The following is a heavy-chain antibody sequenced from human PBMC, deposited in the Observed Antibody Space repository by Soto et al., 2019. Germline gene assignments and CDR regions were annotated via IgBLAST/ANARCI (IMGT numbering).Heavy chain of an antibody. V-gene: IGHV3-23*01. CDR1: GFTVSTYG. Sequence: DVQILESGGGLVEPGGSLRLSCAASGFTVSTYGVTWVRQGPGKGLEWVSGVSGGSGATHYTDSVKGRFTITTDNPENTAYLQMNSLRVEDTAVYYCTRWNGYGDLWGQGSLVTVS. J-gene: IGHJ5*02. CDR2: VSGGSGAT. CDR3: TRWNGYGDL. D-gene: IGHD1-1*01.